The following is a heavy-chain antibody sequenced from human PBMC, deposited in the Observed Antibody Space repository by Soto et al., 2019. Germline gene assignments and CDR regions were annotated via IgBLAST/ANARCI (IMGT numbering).Heavy chain of an antibody. Sequence: EVQLVESGGGLVQPGGSLRVSCAASGFTFSSYWMHWVRQAPGKGLVWVSRINSDGSSTSYADSVKGRFTISRDNAKNTLYLQMNSLRDEDTAIYYCARRGAVAGIHSWGQGTMVTVSS. CDR3: ARRGAVAGIHS. CDR2: INSDGSST. D-gene: IGHD6-19*01. V-gene: IGHV3-74*01. J-gene: IGHJ4*02. CDR1: GFTFSSYW.